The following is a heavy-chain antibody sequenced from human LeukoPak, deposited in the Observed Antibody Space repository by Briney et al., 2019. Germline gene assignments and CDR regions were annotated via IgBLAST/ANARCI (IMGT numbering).Heavy chain of an antibody. J-gene: IGHJ4*02. Sequence: ASVKVSCKASGYTFTSYGISWVRQAPGQGLEWMGRINPNSGGTNYAQKFQGRVTMTRDTSISTAYMELSRLRSDDTAVYYCARVPPTYYYDSSGYPIDYWGQGTLVTVSS. CDR2: INPNSGGT. CDR1: GYTFTSYG. D-gene: IGHD3-22*01. V-gene: IGHV1-2*06. CDR3: ARVPPTYYYDSSGYPIDY.